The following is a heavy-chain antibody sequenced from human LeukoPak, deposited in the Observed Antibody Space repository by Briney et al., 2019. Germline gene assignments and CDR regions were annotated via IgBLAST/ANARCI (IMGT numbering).Heavy chain of an antibody. Sequence: APVKVSCKASGYTFTSYYMHWVRQAPGQGLEWMGIINPSGGSTSYAQKFQGRVTMTRDTSTSTVYMELSSLRSEDTAVYYCARDFVTIFGVGTNWFDPWGQGTLVTVSS. D-gene: IGHD3-3*01. J-gene: IGHJ5*02. CDR1: GYTFTSYY. CDR2: INPSGGST. CDR3: ARDFVTIFGVGTNWFDP. V-gene: IGHV1-46*01.